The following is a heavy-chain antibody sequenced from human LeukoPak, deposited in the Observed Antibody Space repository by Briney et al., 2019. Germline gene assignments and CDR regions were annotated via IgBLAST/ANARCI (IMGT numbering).Heavy chain of an antibody. CDR1: GFTLSDYY. V-gene: IGHV3-11*01. Sequence: GGSLRLSCAASGFTLSDYYMSWIRQAPGKGLEWVSYISSSGSTIYYADSVKGRFTISRDNAKNSLYLQMNSLRAEDTAVYYCARSPTYYYDSSGPEDCFDYWGQGTLVTVSS. CDR3: ARSPTYYYDSSGPEDCFDY. D-gene: IGHD3-22*01. CDR2: ISSSGSTI. J-gene: IGHJ4*02.